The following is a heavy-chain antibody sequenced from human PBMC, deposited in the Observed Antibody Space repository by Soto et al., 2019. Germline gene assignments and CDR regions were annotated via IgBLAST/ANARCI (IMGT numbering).Heavy chain of an antibody. J-gene: IGHJ6*03. V-gene: IGHV6-1*01. CDR2: TYYRSKWYN. Sequence: SQTLSLTCAISGDSVSSNSAAWNWIRQSPSRGLEWLGRTYYRSKWYNDYAVSVKSRITINPDTSKNQFSLQLNSVTPEDTAVYYCARDRGPGGYDNYHSYYMDAWGKGTTVTVSS. D-gene: IGHD5-12*01. CDR1: GDSVSSNSAA. CDR3: ARDRGPGGYDNYHSYYMDA.